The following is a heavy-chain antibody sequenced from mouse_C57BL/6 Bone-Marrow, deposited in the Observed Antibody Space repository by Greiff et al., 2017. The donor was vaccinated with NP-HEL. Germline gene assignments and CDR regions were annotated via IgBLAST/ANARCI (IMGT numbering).Heavy chain of an antibody. CDR3: ATRDSSGLDY. D-gene: IGHD3-2*02. V-gene: IGHV1-55*01. CDR1: GYTFTSSW. CDR2: LYPGSGRT. J-gene: IGHJ2*01. Sequence: QVQLQQPGAELVKPGASVKMSCKASGYTFTSSWITWVKQRPGQGLEWIGDLYPGSGRTNYNEKFKSKATLTVDTSSSTAYMQLSSLTSEDSAVYYCATRDSSGLDYWGQGTTLTVSS.